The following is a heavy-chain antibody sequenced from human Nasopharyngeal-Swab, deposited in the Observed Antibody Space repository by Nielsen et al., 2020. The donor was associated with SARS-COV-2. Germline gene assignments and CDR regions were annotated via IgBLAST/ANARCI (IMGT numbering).Heavy chain of an antibody. CDR2: IYHSGST. V-gene: IGHV4-4*02. CDR1: GDSISSSNW. J-gene: IGHJ4*02. Sequence: SETLSLTCAVSGDSISSSNWCSWVRQPPGKGLEWLGEIYHSGSTTYNPSLQSRVTISVEKSKNQFSLKLSSVTAADTAVYYCAKVLWFGELYYWGPSTLFTVSS. D-gene: IGHD3-10*01. CDR3: AKVLWFGELYY.